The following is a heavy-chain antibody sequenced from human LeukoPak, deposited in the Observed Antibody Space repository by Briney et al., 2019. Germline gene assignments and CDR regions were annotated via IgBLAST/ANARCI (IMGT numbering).Heavy chain of an antibody. CDR1: GGSISSYY. D-gene: IGHD1-26*01. CDR3: ARHGGNYHEFDF. J-gene: IGHJ4*02. V-gene: IGHV4-59*08. CDR2: IYYSGST. Sequence: SETLSLTCSVSGGSISSYYWSWIRQPPGKGLEWIGYIYYSGSTTCNPSLKSRVTISVDTSKNQFSLNLISVTAADTALYYCARHGGNYHEFDFWGQGTLLTVSS.